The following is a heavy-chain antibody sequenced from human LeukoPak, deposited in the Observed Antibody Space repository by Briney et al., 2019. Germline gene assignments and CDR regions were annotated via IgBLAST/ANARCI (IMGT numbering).Heavy chain of an antibody. CDR2: IYYSGST. CDR3: ARVTGYMIEDYFDY. CDR1: GDSFNSSSYF. J-gene: IGHJ4*02. Sequence: PSETLSLTCTVSGDSFNSSSYFWGWIRQPPGKGLEWIGKIYYSGSTYYNPSLKSRVTISVDTSKNQFSLRLRSVTAADTAVYYCARVTGYMIEDYFDYWGQGTLVTVSS. V-gene: IGHV4-39*07. D-gene: IGHD3-22*01.